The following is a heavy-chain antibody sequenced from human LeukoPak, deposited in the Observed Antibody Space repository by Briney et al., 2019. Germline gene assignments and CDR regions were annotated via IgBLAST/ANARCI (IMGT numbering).Heavy chain of an antibody. J-gene: IGHJ4*02. D-gene: IGHD1-26*01. Sequence: GSLRLSCAASGFTFSSYAMSWVRQAPGKGLEWVSLISGASTSTYYADSVKGRFTISRDNSKNTLYLQMNSLRAEDTAVYYCAKDREWELLSEYYFDYWGQGTLVTVSS. CDR3: AKDREWELLSEYYFDY. CDR2: ISGASTST. CDR1: GFTFSSYA. V-gene: IGHV3-23*01.